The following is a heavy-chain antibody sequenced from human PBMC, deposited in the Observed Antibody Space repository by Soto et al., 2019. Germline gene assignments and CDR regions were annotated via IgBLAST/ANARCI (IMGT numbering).Heavy chain of an antibody. J-gene: IGHJ1*01. CDR3: AREGSDYYDSSGYSQH. V-gene: IGHV1-18*01. Sequence: ASVKVSCKASGYTFTSYGSSWVRQAPGQGLEWMGWISAYNGNTNYAQKLQGRVTMTTDTSTSTAYMELRSLRSDDTAVYYCAREGSDYYDSSGYSQHWGQGTLVTVSS. CDR1: GYTFTSYG. D-gene: IGHD3-22*01. CDR2: ISAYNGNT.